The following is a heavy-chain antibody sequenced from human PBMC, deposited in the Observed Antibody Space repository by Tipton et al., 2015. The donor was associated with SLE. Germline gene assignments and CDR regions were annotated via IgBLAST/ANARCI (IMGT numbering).Heavy chain of an antibody. D-gene: IGHD6-13*01. CDR3: AKGRLAAAGTGDYFDY. V-gene: IGHV3-30*02. CDR1: GFTFSSYA. Sequence: SLRLSCAASGFTFSSYAMSWVRQAPGKGLEWVSFIRYDGSNKYYADSVKGRFTISRDNSKNTLYLQMNSLRAEDTAVYYCAKGRLAAAGTGDYFDYWGQGTLVTVSS. CDR2: IRYDGSNK. J-gene: IGHJ4*02.